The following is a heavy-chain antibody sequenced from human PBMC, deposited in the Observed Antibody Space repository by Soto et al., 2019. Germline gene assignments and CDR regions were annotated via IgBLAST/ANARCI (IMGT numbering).Heavy chain of an antibody. V-gene: IGHV3-21*01. CDR2: ISSSSSYI. CDR1: GFTFSSYS. J-gene: IGHJ4*02. Sequence: GGSLRLSCAASGFTFSSYSRNWVRPAPRRGLEWVSSISSSSSYIYYADSVQGRFTISRANDKNSLYLQMTSLRSEDTAVYYCARDEYFSGGICSDRLLPLDYLSQGTLVTVAA. D-gene: IGHD2-15*01. CDR3: ARDEYFSGGICSDRLLPLDY.